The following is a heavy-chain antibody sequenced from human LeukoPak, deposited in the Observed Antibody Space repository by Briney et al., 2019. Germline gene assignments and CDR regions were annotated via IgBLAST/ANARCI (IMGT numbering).Heavy chain of an antibody. Sequence: PGGSLRLSCAASGFTFSNYAMSWVRQAPGKGLEWVSSVSGSGGSTYYADSAKGRFTISRDNFKNTLYLQMNSLRAEDTAVYYCAKEGSDFWSGYLRYFDYWGQGTLVTVSS. J-gene: IGHJ4*02. CDR2: VSGSGGST. CDR3: AKEGSDFWSGYLRYFDY. D-gene: IGHD3-3*01. CDR1: GFTFSNYA. V-gene: IGHV3-23*01.